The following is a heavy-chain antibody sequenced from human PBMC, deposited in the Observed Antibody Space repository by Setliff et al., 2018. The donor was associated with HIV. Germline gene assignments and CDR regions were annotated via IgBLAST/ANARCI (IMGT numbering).Heavy chain of an antibody. CDR1: GGSINSGGYY. CDR3: AALTTGYYFDY. D-gene: IGHD4-17*01. V-gene: IGHV4-31*03. Sequence: SETLSLTCTVSGGSINSGGYYWSWIRQHPGKGLEWIGYIYHSGSTYYNPSLKSRITISLDMSKNQFSLKLTSVTAADTAVYYCAALTTGYYFDYWGQGTLVTV. CDR2: IYHSGST. J-gene: IGHJ4*02.